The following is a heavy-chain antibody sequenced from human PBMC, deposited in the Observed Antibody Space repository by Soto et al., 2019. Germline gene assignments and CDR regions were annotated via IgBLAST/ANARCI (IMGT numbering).Heavy chain of an antibody. CDR1: GYTFTGYY. D-gene: IGHD2-2*01. Sequence: ASVKVSCKASGYTFTGYYMHWVRQAPGQGLEWMGWINPNSGGTNYAQKFQGRVTMTRDTSISTAYMELSRLRSDDTAVYYCARAPHLAVPAAMSSRRQQLVEDWFDPWGQGTLVTVSS. CDR3: ARAPHLAVPAAMSSRRQQLVEDWFDP. CDR2: INPNSGGT. V-gene: IGHV1-2*02. J-gene: IGHJ5*02.